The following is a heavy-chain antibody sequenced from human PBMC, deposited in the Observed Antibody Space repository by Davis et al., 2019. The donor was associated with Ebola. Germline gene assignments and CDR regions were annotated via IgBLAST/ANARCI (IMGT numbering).Heavy chain of an antibody. Sequence: PGGSLRLSCAASGFTFSSYAMHWVRQAPGKGLEWVAVLSYDGTIKDYAESLKGRFTISRDNSKNMLYLQMNSLRPEDTAVYYCAKPSVVVGDRTLGFDFCGQGTLVTVSS. CDR1: GFTFSSYA. J-gene: IGHJ4*02. D-gene: IGHD2-21*01. CDR2: LSYDGTIK. CDR3: AKPSVVVGDRTLGFDF. V-gene: IGHV3-30*18.